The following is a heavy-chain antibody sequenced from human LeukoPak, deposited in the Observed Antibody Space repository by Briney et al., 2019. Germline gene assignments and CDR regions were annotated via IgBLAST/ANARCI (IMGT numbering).Heavy chain of an antibody. CDR3: ARDLSGYSDY. J-gene: IGHJ4*02. V-gene: IGHV3-30*03. Sequence: GESLKISCAASGFTFSSYGMHWVRQAPGKGLEWVAVISYDGSNKYYADSVKGRFTISRDTAKNTLYLEMNSLGAEDTAVYYCARDLSGYSDYWGQGTLVTVSS. CDR1: GFTFSSYG. CDR2: ISYDGSNK. D-gene: IGHD2-15*01.